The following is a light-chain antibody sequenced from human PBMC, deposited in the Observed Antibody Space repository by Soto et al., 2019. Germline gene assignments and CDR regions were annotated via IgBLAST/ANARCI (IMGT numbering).Light chain of an antibody. Sequence: DIQMTQSPSSLSASVGNSVTITCRASHSISSFLNWYQWKPGKAPKLLVYAASTLHSGVPSRFSGSGSGTDFTLTISSLQPEDFATYYCQQTYNIPRTFGQGTKVDIK. V-gene: IGKV1-39*01. CDR2: AAS. CDR1: HSISSF. J-gene: IGKJ1*01. CDR3: QQTYNIPRT.